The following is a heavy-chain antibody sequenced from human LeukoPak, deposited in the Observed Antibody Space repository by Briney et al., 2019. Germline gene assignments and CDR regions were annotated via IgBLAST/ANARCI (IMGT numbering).Heavy chain of an antibody. V-gene: IGHV3-23*01. J-gene: IGHJ3*02. CDR3: ARDAGKAYYYDSSGYSPAFDI. CDR2: IRSSGDST. D-gene: IGHD3-22*01. Sequence: PGGSLRLSCAASGFTFSSYAITWVRQAPGKGLEWVSSIRSSGDSTFYADSVKGRFTISRDNAKNSLYLQMNSLRAEDTALYYCARDAGKAYYYDSSGYSPAFDIWGQGTMVTVSS. CDR1: GFTFSSYA.